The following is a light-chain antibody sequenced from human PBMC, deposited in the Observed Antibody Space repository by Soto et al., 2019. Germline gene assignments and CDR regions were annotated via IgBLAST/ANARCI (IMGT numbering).Light chain of an antibody. Sequence: DIQMTQSPSSPSASVGDRITITCRASQTISNYLNWYQQKPGKAPNLLIYAASSLQSGVPSRFSGSRSGTDFTLTISSLQPDDFATYYCQQSFSAPPTFGQGTKLEIK. J-gene: IGKJ2*01. CDR1: QTISNY. CDR2: AAS. CDR3: QQSFSAPPT. V-gene: IGKV1-39*01.